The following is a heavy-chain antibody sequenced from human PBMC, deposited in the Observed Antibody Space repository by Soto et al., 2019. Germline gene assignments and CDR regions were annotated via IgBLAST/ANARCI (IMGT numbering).Heavy chain of an antibody. J-gene: IGHJ4*02. CDR1: GFTFSSYD. CDR3: ARDGYCSGGSCYSVPVFDY. Sequence: GGSLRLSCAASGFTFSSYDMHWVRQAPGKGLEWVAVIWSDGSNKYYADSVKGRFTISRDNSKNTLYLQMNSLRAEDTAVYYCARDGYCSGGSCYSVPVFDYWGQGTLVTVSS. D-gene: IGHD2-15*01. CDR2: IWSDGSNK. V-gene: IGHV3-33*08.